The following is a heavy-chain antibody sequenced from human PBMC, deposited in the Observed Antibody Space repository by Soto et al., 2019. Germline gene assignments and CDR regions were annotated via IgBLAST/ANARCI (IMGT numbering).Heavy chain of an antibody. CDR2: IYYSGTT. CDR1: GESVSSGSYC. CDR3: ARTNSRGEWAALY. Sequence: PSETLSLTCTVSGESVSSGSYCWNWIRQSPGKGLEWIGYIYYSGTTNYNPSLKSRVTLSVDTSKNQFSLNLGSVSAADTAVYYFARTNSRGEWAALYLCQATLVT. J-gene: IGHJ4*02. D-gene: IGHD3-22*01. V-gene: IGHV4-61*01.